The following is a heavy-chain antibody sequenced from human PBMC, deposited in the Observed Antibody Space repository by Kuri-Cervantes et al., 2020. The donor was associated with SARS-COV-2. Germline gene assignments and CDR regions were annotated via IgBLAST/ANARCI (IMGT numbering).Heavy chain of an antibody. Sequence: GESLKISCAASGVTFSSYAMSWVRQAPGKGLEWVSAISGSGGSTYYADSVKGRFTISRDNSKNTLYLQMNSLRAEDTAVYYCAKDGHLTIFGVRLQGYYYYGMDVWGQGTTVTVSS. CDR3: AKDGHLTIFGVRLQGYYYYGMDV. J-gene: IGHJ6*02. CDR1: GVTFSSYA. V-gene: IGHV3-23*01. D-gene: IGHD3-3*01. CDR2: ISGSGGST.